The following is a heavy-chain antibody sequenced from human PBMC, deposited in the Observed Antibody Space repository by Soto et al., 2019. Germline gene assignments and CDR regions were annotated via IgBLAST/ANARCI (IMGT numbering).Heavy chain of an antibody. J-gene: IGHJ4*02. CDR3: ARLSGWSTKDS. Sequence: GGSLRLSCGASGFTVSGNSLSWVRQAPGKGLEWVSVIYSGGSTYYADSVKGRFTISRDNSKNTLYLQMNSLRAADTAVYYCARLSGWSTKDSWGQGTLVTVSS. V-gene: IGHV3-53*01. CDR2: IYSGGST. CDR1: GFTVSGNS. D-gene: IGHD6-19*01.